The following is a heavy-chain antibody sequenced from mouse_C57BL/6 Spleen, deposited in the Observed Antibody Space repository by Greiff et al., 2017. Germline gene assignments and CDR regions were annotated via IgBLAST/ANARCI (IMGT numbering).Heavy chain of an antibody. D-gene: IGHD1-1*01. J-gene: IGHJ2*01. CDR2: INPSTGGT. CDR3: ARATVITTVVATGDY. Sequence: EVQLVESGPELVKPGASVKISCKASGYSFTGYYMNWVKQSPEKSLEWIGEINPSTGGTTYNQKFKAKATLTVDKSSSTAYMQLKSLTSEDSAVYYCARATVITTVVATGDYWGQGTTLTVSS. CDR1: GYSFTGYY. V-gene: IGHV1-42*01.